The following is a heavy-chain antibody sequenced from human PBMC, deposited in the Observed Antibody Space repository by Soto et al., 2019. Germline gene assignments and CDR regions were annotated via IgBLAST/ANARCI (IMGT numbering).Heavy chain of an antibody. CDR2: TSSSGTYT. V-gene: IGHV3-21*01. J-gene: IGHJ4*02. CDR1: GFIFSSYS. D-gene: IGHD5-12*01. Sequence: PGGSLRLSCAASGFIFSSYSMNWVRQAPGKGLEWVSSTSSSGTYTYYVDSVKGRFTISRDNARNSLYLQMNSLRAEDTAVYYCARELYQIKNTHAYSGYDFAYWGQGALVTVSS. CDR3: ARELYQIKNTHAYSGYDFAY.